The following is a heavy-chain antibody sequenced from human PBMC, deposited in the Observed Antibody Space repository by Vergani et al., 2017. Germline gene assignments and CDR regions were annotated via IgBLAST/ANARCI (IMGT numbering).Heavy chain of an antibody. Sequence: QVQLQESGPGLVKPSGTLSLTCAVSGGSISSSNWWSWVRQPPGKGLEWIGEIYHSGSTYYNPSLKSRLTISLDRSKNQFSLKLNSVTAADTAVYYCARSNTRDDAFDIWGQGTMVTVSS. J-gene: IGHJ3*02. CDR2: IYHSGST. D-gene: IGHD2-2*01. V-gene: IGHV4-4*02. CDR1: GGSISSSNW. CDR3: ARSNTRDDAFDI.